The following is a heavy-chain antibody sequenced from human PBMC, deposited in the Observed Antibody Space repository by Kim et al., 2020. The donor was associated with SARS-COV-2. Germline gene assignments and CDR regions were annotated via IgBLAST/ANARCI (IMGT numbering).Heavy chain of an antibody. D-gene: IGHD2-15*01. CDR3: VKWTLRIAAFDI. CDR2: ITVSAGST. V-gene: IGHV3-23*01. J-gene: IGHJ3*02. Sequence: GGSLRLSCAASGFTFSNYAMTWVRQAPGKGLEWVSGITVSAGSTYYADSVKGRFTISRDNSKNTLYLQMNSLRVEDTAVYYCVKWTLRIAAFDIWGQGTLVTVSS. CDR1: GFTFSNYA.